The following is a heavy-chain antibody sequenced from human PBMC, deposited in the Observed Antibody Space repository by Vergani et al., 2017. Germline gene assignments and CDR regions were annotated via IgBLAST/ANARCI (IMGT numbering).Heavy chain of an antibody. V-gene: IGHV3-11*04. CDR2: MSSGDSI. Sequence: QVQLVESGGGLVKPVGSLRLSCAASGFTFSDHYMSWVRQAPGKGLEWISYMSSGDSIYYADSVKGRFTVSRDNTKNTLYLQMNSLRAEDTAVYYCARETDTGSSVSYNYYAMDVWDQGTTVYVSS. D-gene: IGHD3-9*01. CDR3: ARETDTGSSVSYNYYAMDV. CDR1: GFTFSDHY. J-gene: IGHJ6*02.